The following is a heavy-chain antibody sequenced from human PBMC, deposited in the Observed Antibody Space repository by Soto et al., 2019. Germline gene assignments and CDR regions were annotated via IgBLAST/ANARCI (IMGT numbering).Heavy chain of an antibody. Sequence: SETLSLTCTVPGGSIGAYYWSWLRQSPGKGLEWIGNVYYSGSINYNPSLKTRVTQSVDMSKNQFFLRLRFVTAADTAVYYCARDRTAAGTFDFWGQGTLVTVSS. V-gene: IGHV4-59*01. CDR1: GGSIGAYY. CDR2: VYYSGSI. D-gene: IGHD6-13*01. J-gene: IGHJ4*02. CDR3: ARDRTAAGTFDF.